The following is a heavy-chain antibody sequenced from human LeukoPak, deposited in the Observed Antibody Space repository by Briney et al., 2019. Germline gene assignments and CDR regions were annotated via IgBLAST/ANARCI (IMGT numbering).Heavy chain of an antibody. J-gene: IGHJ4*02. Sequence: GSLRLSCAASGFTFSSYDMHWGRQAPGKGLEWVALISYDGTNKYYADSVKGRFTISRDNSKNTLYLQMNSLRAEDTAVYYCAKDRGYSGYDYFDYWGQGTLVTVSS. CDR1: GFTFSSYD. CDR2: ISYDGTNK. D-gene: IGHD5-12*01. V-gene: IGHV3-30*18. CDR3: AKDRGYSGYDYFDY.